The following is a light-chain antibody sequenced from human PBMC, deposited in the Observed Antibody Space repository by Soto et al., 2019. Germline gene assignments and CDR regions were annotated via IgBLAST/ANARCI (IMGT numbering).Light chain of an antibody. J-gene: IGKJ4*01. V-gene: IGKV1-39*01. CDR2: AAS. CDR3: QQSYTAPLT. CDR1: QSISTY. Sequence: DIQMTQSPSSLSASVGDRVTITCRASQSISTYLNWYQQKPGKAPNLLIFAASTLQSGVPSRFSGSGSRTDFTLTIRSLQPEDFPTYYCQQSYTAPLTFGGGTKVDIK.